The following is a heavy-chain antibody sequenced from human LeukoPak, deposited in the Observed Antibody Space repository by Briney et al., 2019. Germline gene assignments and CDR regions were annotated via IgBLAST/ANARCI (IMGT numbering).Heavy chain of an antibody. CDR3: ARSIPSWGYSYPYDY. D-gene: IGHD5-18*01. V-gene: IGHV1-2*06. Sequence: GASVKVSCKASGYTFTGYYIHWVRQAPGQGLEWMGRINPNSGGTNYAQKFQGRVTMTRDTSISTAYMELSRLRSDDTAVYYCARSIPSWGYSYPYDYWGQGTLVTVSS. J-gene: IGHJ4*02. CDR2: INPNSGGT. CDR1: GYTFTGYY.